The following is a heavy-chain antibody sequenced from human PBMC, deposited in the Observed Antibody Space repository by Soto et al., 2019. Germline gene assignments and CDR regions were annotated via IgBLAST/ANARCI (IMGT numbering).Heavy chain of an antibody. CDR1: GFTFSSYG. Sequence: GGSLRLSCAASGFTFSSYGMHRVRQAPGKGLEWAAVISYDGSNKYYADSVKGRFTISRDNSKNTLYLQMNSLRAEDTAVYYCAKDLEQQLVRAPWFDPWGQGTLVPVSS. CDR2: ISYDGSNK. D-gene: IGHD6-13*01. CDR3: AKDLEQQLVRAPWFDP. V-gene: IGHV3-30*18. J-gene: IGHJ5*02.